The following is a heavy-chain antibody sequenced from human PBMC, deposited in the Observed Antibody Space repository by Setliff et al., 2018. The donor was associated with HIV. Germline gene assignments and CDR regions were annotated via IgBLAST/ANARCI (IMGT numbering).Heavy chain of an antibody. CDR3: ARQFRYPGIAVAGIDY. V-gene: IGHV4-39*01. CDR2: MFYTGSA. D-gene: IGHD6-19*01. Sequence: PSETLSLTCTVSGDSISSSSYYWGWVRQPPGKGLEWIGTMFYTGSAYYTPSLKSRVTISVDTSKNQFSLRLSSVTAADTAIYYCARQFRYPGIAVAGIDYWGQGTLVTVPQ. J-gene: IGHJ4*02. CDR1: GDSISSSSYY.